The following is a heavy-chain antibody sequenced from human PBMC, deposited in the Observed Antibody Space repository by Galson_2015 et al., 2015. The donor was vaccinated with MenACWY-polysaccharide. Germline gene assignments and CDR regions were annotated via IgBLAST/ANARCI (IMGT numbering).Heavy chain of an antibody. CDR3: VRGAGWLLDS. Sequence: SLRLSCAASGFTVSRNYMSWVRQAPGKGLVWVSIIYSGGSTYYADSVKGRFTISRDNSKNTLFLQMNSLRADDTAVYYCVRGAGWLLDSWGQGTLVTVSS. J-gene: IGHJ4*02. CDR1: GFTVSRNY. CDR2: IYSGGST. V-gene: IGHV3-53*01. D-gene: IGHD5-24*01.